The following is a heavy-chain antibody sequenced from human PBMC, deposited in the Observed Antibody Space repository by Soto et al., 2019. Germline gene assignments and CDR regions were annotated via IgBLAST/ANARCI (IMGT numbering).Heavy chain of an antibody. D-gene: IGHD4-17*01. CDR3: ARKESDYAEYMDV. V-gene: IGHV4-31*03. CDR1: GGSISRGGYY. Sequence: QVQLQESGPGLVKPSQTLSLTCTVSGGSISRGGYYWSWIRQHPGKGLEWIGDIYYSGGTYYNPSLKSRVTISVDTSENPFCLRLGSVTAADTAVYYWARKESDYAEYMDVWGKGTTVTVSS. CDR2: IYYSGGT. J-gene: IGHJ6*03.